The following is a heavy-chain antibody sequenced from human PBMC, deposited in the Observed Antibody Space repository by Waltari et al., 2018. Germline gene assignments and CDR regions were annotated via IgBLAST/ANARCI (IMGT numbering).Heavy chain of an antibody. Sequence: EVRLVQSGAEVKKPGESLKISCKGSGDKFSTYWIGWVRQMPGKGLEWMGIIYVGDSETRYSPSFRGQGTMSAEKSITTAYLQWSSLKASDTAMYYCARREHDYDYVGGSYRRVIDTFDIWGQGTRVTVSS. CDR1: GDKFSTYW. J-gene: IGHJ3*02. D-gene: IGHD3-16*02. CDR2: IYVGDSET. V-gene: IGHV5-51*03. CDR3: ARREHDYDYVGGSYRRVIDTFDI.